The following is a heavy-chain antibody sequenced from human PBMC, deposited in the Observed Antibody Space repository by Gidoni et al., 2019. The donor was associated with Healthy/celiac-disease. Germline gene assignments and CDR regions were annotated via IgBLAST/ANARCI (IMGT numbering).Heavy chain of an antibody. CDR3: ARDHVWGYDY. CDR2: IWYDGSNK. J-gene: IGHJ4*02. V-gene: IGHV3-33*01. CDR1: GFTFSSYG. D-gene: IGHD3-16*01. Sequence: QVQRVESGVGVVQTGRSLRLSGAASGFTFSSYGMHWVSQAPGKGLEWVAVIWYDGSNKYYADSVKGRFTISRDNSKNPLYLQMNSLRAEDTAVYYCARDHVWGYDYWGQGTLVTVSS.